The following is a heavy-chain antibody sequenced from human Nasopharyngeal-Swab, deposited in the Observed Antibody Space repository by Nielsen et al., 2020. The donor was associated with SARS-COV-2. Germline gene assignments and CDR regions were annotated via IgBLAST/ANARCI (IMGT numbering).Heavy chain of an antibody. D-gene: IGHD2-21*02. CDR2: ISYDGSNK. Sequence: GGSLRLSCAASGFTFSSYAMHWVRQAPGKGLEWVAVISYDGSNKYYADSVKGRFTISRDNSKNTLYLQMNSPRAEDTAVYYCAREKSIDEVRVTAMPYYFDYWGQGTLVTVSS. CDR1: GFTFSSYA. J-gene: IGHJ4*02. CDR3: AREKSIDEVRVTAMPYYFDY. V-gene: IGHV3-30-3*01.